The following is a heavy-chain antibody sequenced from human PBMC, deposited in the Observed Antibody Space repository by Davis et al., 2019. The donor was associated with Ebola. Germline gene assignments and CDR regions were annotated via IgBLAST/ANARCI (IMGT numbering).Heavy chain of an antibody. CDR2: ISSSSSTI. J-gene: IGHJ4*02. D-gene: IGHD3-3*01. CDR3: ACTIFGTIGNFDY. CDR1: GFTLGDYA. V-gene: IGHV3-48*02. Sequence: GGSLRLSCRVSGFTLGDYALNWVRQAPGKGLEWVSYISSSSSTIYYADSVKGRFTISRDNAKNSLYLQMSNLRDEDTAVYYCACTIFGTIGNFDYWGQGTLVTVSS.